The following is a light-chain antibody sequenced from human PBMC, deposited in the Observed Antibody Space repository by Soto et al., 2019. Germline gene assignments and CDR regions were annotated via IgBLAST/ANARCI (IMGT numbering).Light chain of an antibody. V-gene: IGLV2-14*01. CDR3: SSYTSSSTQV. J-gene: IGLJ2*01. Sequence: QSALTQPASVSGSPGQSITISCPGTSSAVGGYNYVSWYQQHPGKAPKLMIYEVSNGPSGVSNRFSGSKSGNTASLTISGLQAEDEADYYCSSYTSSSTQVFGGGTKLTVL. CDR2: EVS. CDR1: SSAVGGYNY.